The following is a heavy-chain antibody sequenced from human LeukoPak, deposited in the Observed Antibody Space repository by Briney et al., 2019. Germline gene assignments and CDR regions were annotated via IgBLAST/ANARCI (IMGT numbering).Heavy chain of an antibody. CDR2: ISGSGGST. V-gene: IGHV3-23*01. Sequence: GGSLRLSCAASGFTFSSYAMSWVRQAPGKGLEWVSAISGSGGSTYYADPVKGRFTISRDNSKNTLYLQMNSLRAEDTAVYYCAKSDMIPGGGFDYWGQGTLVTVSS. CDR1: GFTFSSYA. D-gene: IGHD3-22*01. J-gene: IGHJ4*02. CDR3: AKSDMIPGGGFDY.